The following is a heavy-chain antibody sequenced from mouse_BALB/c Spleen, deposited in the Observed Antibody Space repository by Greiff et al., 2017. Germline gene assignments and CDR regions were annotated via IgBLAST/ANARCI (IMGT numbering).Heavy chain of an antibody. CDR3: ASGNWDVDFDY. J-gene: IGHJ2*01. V-gene: IGHV14-3*02. D-gene: IGHD4-1*01. CDR1: GFNIKDTY. CDR2: IDPANGNT. Sequence: VTLKESGAELVKPGASVKLSCTASGFNIKDTYMHWVKQRPEQGLEWIGRIDPANGNTKYDPKFQGKATITADTSSNTAYLQLSSLTSEDTAVYYCASGNWDVDFDYWGQGTTLTVSS.